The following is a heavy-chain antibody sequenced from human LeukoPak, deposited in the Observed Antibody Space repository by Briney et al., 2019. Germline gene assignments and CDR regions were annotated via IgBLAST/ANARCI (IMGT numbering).Heavy chain of an antibody. D-gene: IGHD1-26*01. Sequence: PETLSLTCAVYGGSFSGYYWSWIRQPPGKGLEWIGEINHSGSTNYNPSLKSRVTISVDTSKNQFSLKLSSVTAADTAVYYCARVGATTSFYYYYYMDVWGKGTTVTVSS. CDR3: ARVGATTSFYYYYYMDV. J-gene: IGHJ6*03. CDR1: GGSFSGYY. V-gene: IGHV4-34*01. CDR2: INHSGST.